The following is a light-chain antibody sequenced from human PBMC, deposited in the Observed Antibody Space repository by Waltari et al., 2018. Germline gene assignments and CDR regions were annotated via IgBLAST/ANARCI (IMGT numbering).Light chain of an antibody. CDR3: QQYNSYSIT. V-gene: IGKV1-5*03. CDR1: QSISSW. Sequence: QMTQSPSTLSASVGDRVTLTCRARQSISSWLAWYQQKPGKAPKLLIYKASSLESGVPSRFSGSGSGTEFTLTISSLQPDDFATYYCQQYNSYSITFGGGTKVEIK. J-gene: IGKJ4*01. CDR2: KAS.